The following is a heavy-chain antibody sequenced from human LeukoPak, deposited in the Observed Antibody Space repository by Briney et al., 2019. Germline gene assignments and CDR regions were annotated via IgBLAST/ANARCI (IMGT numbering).Heavy chain of an antibody. CDR3: ARAGRVVGATSFDY. D-gene: IGHD1-26*01. CDR1: GGTFSSYA. Sequence: ASVKVSCKASGGTFSSYAISWVRQAPGQGLEWMGIINPSGGSTSYAQKFQGRVTMTRDTSTSTVYMELSSLRSEDTAVYYCARAGRVVGATSFDYWGQGTLVTVSS. V-gene: IGHV1-46*01. CDR2: INPSGGST. J-gene: IGHJ4*02.